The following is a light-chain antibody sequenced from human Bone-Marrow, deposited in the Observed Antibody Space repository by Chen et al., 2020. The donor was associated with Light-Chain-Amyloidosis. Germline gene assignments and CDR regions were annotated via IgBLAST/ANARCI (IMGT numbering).Light chain of an antibody. J-gene: IGKJ5*01. CDR2: DAS. V-gene: IGKV1-5*01. CDR3: QQYNGYSAIT. CDR1: QSISRW. Sequence: DIQMTQSPSPLSASVGDRVTITCRASQSISRWLAWYQQGPGKAPKVLIFDASTLESGVPSRFSGSGSGTEFTLTISSLQPEDFATYYCQQYNGYSAITFGQGTRLESK.